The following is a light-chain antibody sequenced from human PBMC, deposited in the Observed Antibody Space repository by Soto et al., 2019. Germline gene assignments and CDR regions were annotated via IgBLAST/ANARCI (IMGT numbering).Light chain of an antibody. CDR3: QQYNNWPST. Sequence: EIVLTQSPGTLSLSPGERATLSCRASQTVSSSYLAWYQQKPGQAPRLLIYGASSRATGIPDRFSGSGSGTDFTLTISRLEPEDFAVYYCQQYNNWPSTFGQGTRLEIK. CDR2: GAS. CDR1: QTVSSSY. J-gene: IGKJ5*01. V-gene: IGKV3-20*01.